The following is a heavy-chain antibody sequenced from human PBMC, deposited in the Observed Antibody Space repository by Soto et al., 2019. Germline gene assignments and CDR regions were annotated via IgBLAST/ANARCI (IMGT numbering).Heavy chain of an antibody. CDR1: GFTFSIYA. D-gene: IGHD3-22*01. Sequence: PGGSLRLSCAASGFTFSIYAMSWVRQAPGEGLEWVSTISGSGGSTYYADSVKGRFTISRDNSKNTLYLQMNSLRAEDTAVYYCAKGSGYYDYWGQGTLVTVSS. V-gene: IGHV3-23*01. CDR2: ISGSGGST. J-gene: IGHJ4*02. CDR3: AKGSGYYDY.